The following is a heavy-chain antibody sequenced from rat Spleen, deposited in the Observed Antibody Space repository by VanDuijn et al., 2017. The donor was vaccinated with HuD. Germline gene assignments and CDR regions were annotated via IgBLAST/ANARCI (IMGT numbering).Heavy chain of an antibody. CDR1: GFTFSNYG. Sequence: EVQLVESGGGLVQPGRSLKLSCAASGFTFSNYGMAWVRQAPTKGLDWVASISTGGGNTYYRDAVKGRFTISRDNAKNTLYLQMDSLQTEDTAMYFCARDNSGYLDYWGQGVMVTVSS. V-gene: IGHV5S13*01. CDR2: ISTGGGNT. D-gene: IGHD4-3*01. CDR3: ARDNSGYLDY. J-gene: IGHJ2*01.